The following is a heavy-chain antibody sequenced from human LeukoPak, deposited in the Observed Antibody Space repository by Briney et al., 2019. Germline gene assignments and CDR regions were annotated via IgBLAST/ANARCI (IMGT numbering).Heavy chain of an antibody. V-gene: IGHV4-4*07. CDR2: IYTSGST. CDR1: GGSIRSYY. J-gene: IGHJ4*02. Sequence: SETLSLTCTVSGGSIRSYYWSWIRQPAGKGLEWIGRIYTSGSTNYNPSLKSRVTMSVDTSKNQFSLQLNSVTPEDTAVYYCARGYYYGSGNFDYWGQGTLVTVSS. CDR3: ARGYYYGSGNFDY. D-gene: IGHD3-10*01.